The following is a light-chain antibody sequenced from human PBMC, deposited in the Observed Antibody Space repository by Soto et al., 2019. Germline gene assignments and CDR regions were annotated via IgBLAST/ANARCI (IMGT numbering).Light chain of an antibody. CDR2: AAS. CDR3: QHYVTSPLT. V-gene: IGKV3-20*01. CDR1: QSVSATY. Sequence: EIVLTQSPGTLSLSPGERATLSCRASQSVSATYLAWYQQKPGQAPRLLIYAASSRATGVPDRFSGSGSGTDFTLTISRLEPEDFAVYYCQHYVTSPLTFGGGTKV. J-gene: IGKJ4*01.